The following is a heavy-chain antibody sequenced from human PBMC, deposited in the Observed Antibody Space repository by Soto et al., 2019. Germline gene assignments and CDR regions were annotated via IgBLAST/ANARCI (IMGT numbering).Heavy chain of an antibody. CDR1: GGTFSSYA. CDR3: ARSPPAGRIAAAGVDI. Sequence: QVQLVQSGAEVKKPGSSVKVSCKASGGTFSSYAISWVRQAPGQGLEWMGGIIPIFGTANYAQKFQGRVTITADESTSTAYMALSSLRSEDTAVYYCARSPPAGRIAAAGVDIWGQGTMVTVSS. J-gene: IGHJ3*02. CDR2: IIPIFGTA. V-gene: IGHV1-69*01. D-gene: IGHD6-13*01.